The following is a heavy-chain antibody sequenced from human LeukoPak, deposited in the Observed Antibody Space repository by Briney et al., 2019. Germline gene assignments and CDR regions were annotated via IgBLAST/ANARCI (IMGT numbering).Heavy chain of an antibody. D-gene: IGHD3-10*01. J-gene: IGHJ4*02. CDR1: GFTVSSNY. CDR2: IYSGGST. V-gene: IGHV3-53*01. CDR3: ARAKPKNMVRGLIMRRESRYYFDY. Sequence: GGSLRLSCAASGFTVSSNYMSWVRQAPGKGLEWVSVIYSGGSTYYADSVKGRFTISRDNSKSTLYIQMNSLRAEDTAVYYCARAKPKNMVRGLIMRRESRYYFDYWGQGTLVTVSS.